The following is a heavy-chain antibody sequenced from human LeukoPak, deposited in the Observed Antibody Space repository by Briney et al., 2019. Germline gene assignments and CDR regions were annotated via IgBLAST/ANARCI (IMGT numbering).Heavy chain of an antibody. CDR1: GFTFSEFG. CDR3: AKETGMHFWRPFAY. J-gene: IGHJ4*02. CDR2: IRYDGKNK. Sequence: GGSLRLSCAASGFTFSEFGMHWVRQAPGKGLEWVAFIRYDGKNKYYRDSVKGRFTISRDNSENTMSLQMNSLRSEDTAFYYWAKETGMHFWRPFAYWGQGTLVTVSS. D-gene: IGHD3-3*02. V-gene: IGHV3-30*02.